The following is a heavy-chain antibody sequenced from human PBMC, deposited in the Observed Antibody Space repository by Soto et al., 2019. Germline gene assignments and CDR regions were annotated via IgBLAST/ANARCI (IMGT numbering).Heavy chain of an antibody. CDR1: GYTFTSYG. J-gene: IGHJ6*02. CDR3: ARDPTGSGWYYYGMDV. CDR2: ISAYNGNT. Sequence: ASVKVSCKASGYTFTSYGISWVRQAPGQGLEWMGWISAYNGNTNYAQKLQGRVTMTTDTSTSTAYMEPRSLRSDDTAVYYCARDPTGSGWYYYGMDVWGQGTTVTVSS. D-gene: IGHD6-19*01. V-gene: IGHV1-18*04.